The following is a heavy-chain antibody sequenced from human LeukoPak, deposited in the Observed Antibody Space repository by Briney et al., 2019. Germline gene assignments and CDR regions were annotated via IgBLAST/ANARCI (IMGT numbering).Heavy chain of an antibody. D-gene: IGHD3-3*01. V-gene: IGHV5-51*01. Sequence: GAALQISCQGSGSIFTSYWIGWVRQLPGKGLEGMGIIYPGDSDNRYSPSFQGQVTISADKSISTAYLQWSSLKGSDTAMYYCARHTDFWSGFFDYWGQGTLVTVSS. CDR2: IYPGDSDN. J-gene: IGHJ4*02. CDR1: GSIFTSYW. CDR3: ARHTDFWSGFFDY.